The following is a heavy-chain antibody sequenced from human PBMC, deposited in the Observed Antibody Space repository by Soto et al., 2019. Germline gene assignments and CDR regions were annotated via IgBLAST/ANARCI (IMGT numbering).Heavy chain of an antibody. V-gene: IGHV4-39*01. D-gene: IGHD3-10*01. CDR2: FFIGGNT. J-gene: IGHJ4*02. CDR1: GGSISSSNYY. CDR3: ARRHGLDIDAYY. Sequence: SETLSITCTVFGGSISSSNYYWGWMRQPPGKGLERIASFFIGGNTYYNPSLKSRVTISVDTSKNQFSLKLSSVTAAGTVVYFCARRHGLDIDAYYWGQGILVTVSS.